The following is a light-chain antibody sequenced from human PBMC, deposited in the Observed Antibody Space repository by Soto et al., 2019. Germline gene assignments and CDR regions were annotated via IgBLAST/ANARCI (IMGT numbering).Light chain of an antibody. CDR3: QQYGSSLVT. J-gene: IGKJ3*01. Sequence: EIVLTQSPGTLSLSPGERATLSCRASQSVSSSYLAWYQQKPGQAPRLLIYGASSRATGIPDRFSGSGSGTDFTLTISRLEPADFAVYYCQQYGSSLVTFGPGTKVDIK. CDR2: GAS. CDR1: QSVSSSY. V-gene: IGKV3-20*01.